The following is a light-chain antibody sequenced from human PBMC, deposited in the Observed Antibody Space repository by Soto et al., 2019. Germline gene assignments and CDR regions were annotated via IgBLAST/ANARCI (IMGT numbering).Light chain of an antibody. J-gene: IGKJ1*01. Sequence: DIQMTQSPSTLSASVGDRVTIAFRASQSINAWLAWYQQKPGKAPKLLIYDVSTLDSGVPSRFSGSASGTEFTLTISSLDSDDFATYYCQQYHRYSTFGQGTKVDI. CDR1: QSINAW. CDR3: QQYHRYST. CDR2: DVS. V-gene: IGKV1-5*01.